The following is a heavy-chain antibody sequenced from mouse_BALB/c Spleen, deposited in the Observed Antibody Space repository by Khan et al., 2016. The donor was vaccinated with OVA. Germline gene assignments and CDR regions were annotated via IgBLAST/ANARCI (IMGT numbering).Heavy chain of an antibody. D-gene: IGHD2-14*01. CDR3: ARDGAYYRNDGWFAY. Sequence: QVQLQRSGAELARPGASVKMSCKASGYTFTSYTIHWIKQRPGQGLEWIGYINPSSGYTNYNQKFKDKATLTADKSSTTAYMQLSSLTSDDSAVYYCARDGAYYRNDGWFAYWGQGTLVTVSA. CDR2: INPSSGYT. J-gene: IGHJ3*01. CDR1: GYTFTSYT. V-gene: IGHV1-4*01.